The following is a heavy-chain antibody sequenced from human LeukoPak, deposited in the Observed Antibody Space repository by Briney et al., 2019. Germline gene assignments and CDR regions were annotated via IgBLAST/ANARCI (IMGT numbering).Heavy chain of an antibody. CDR1: GYTFTSYY. CDR3: AKATMIVVVKRYFQH. Sequence: ASVKVSCKASGYTFTSYYMHWVRQAPGQGLEWMGIINPSGGSTSYAQKFQGRVTMTRDTSTSTVYMELSSLRSEDTAVYYCAKATMIVVVKRYFQHWGQGTLVTVSS. V-gene: IGHV1-46*01. CDR2: INPSGGST. D-gene: IGHD3-22*01. J-gene: IGHJ1*01.